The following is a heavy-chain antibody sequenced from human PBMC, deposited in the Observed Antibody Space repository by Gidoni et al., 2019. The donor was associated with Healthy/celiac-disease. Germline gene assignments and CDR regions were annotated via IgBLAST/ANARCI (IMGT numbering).Heavy chain of an antibody. Sequence: QVQLVDSGGGLVKPGGSLRLSCAASVFTFSDYYMGWIRQAPGKGLEWVADITTGGSTSFDADSVKGRFTISRDNAKNSLCLQMNSLRAEDTAVYYCARSPIAAAGTLDVWGQGTTVTVSS. CDR2: ITTGGSTS. CDR3: ARSPIAAAGTLDV. D-gene: IGHD6-13*01. J-gene: IGHJ6*02. V-gene: IGHV3-11*01. CDR1: VFTFSDYY.